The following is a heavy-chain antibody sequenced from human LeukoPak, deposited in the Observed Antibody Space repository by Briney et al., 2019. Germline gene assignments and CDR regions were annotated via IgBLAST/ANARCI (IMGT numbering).Heavy chain of an antibody. CDR2: INPNSGGT. CDR1: GYTFTGYY. CDR3: ARGYCSGGSCYSVENWFDP. Sequence: ASVKVSCKAAGYTFTGYYMFWVRQAPGQGLEWMGRINPNSGGTNYAQMFQGRVTMTRDTSSSTAYMQLSRLRSDDTAVYYCARGYCSGGSCYSVENWFDPWGQGTLVTVSS. J-gene: IGHJ5*02. V-gene: IGHV1-2*06. D-gene: IGHD2-15*01.